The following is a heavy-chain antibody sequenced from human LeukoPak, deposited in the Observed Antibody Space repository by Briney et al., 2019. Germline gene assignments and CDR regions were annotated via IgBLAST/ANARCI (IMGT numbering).Heavy chain of an antibody. V-gene: IGHV3-23*03. Sequence: GGSLRLSCAASGFTFSSYWMSWVRQAPGKGLEWVSVIYSGGSTYYADSVKGRFTISRDNSKNTLYPQMNDLRVDDTAVYYCAKKGQADDGGKPDWGQGTLVAVSS. CDR1: GFTFSSYW. CDR3: AKKGQADDGGKPD. CDR2: IYSGGST. J-gene: IGHJ4*02.